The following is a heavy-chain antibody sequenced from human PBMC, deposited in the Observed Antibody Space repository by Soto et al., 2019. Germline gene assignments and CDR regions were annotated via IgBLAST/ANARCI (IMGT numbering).Heavy chain of an antibody. CDR3: ARADSDQYFDY. CDR1: GFTFSNYY. D-gene: IGHD2-2*01. J-gene: IGHJ4*02. Sequence: ASVKVSCKSSGFTFSNYYMHWVRQAPEQGLEWMGLISPTANYTRYAQTFQGRFTITRDTSTSTAYMDLSSLTSEDTAVYYCARADSDQYFDYWGQGTRVTVSS. V-gene: IGHV1-46*01. CDR2: ISPTANYT.